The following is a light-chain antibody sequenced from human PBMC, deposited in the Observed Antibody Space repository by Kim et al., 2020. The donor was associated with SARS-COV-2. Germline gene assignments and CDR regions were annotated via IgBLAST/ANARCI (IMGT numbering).Light chain of an antibody. Sequence: ATITCTSSHRVISSSNNKNYLAWYQVKPGQSPKLLIYWASARQSGVPDRFSGSGSGTDFTLTISNLQAEDVAVYYCQQYLSSPMYTFGQGTKLEI. CDR1: HRVISSSNNKNY. J-gene: IGKJ2*01. CDR2: WAS. V-gene: IGKV4-1*01. CDR3: QQYLSSPMYT.